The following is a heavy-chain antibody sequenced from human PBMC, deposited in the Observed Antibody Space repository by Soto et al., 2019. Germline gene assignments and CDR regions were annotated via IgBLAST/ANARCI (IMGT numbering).Heavy chain of an antibody. CDR3: ARDWPDGNVDTAMVRSY. V-gene: IGHV3-33*01. CDR1: GFTFSSYG. J-gene: IGHJ4*02. D-gene: IGHD5-18*01. CDR2: IWYDGSNK. Sequence: GGSLRLSCAASGFTFSSYGMHWVHQAPGKGLEWVAVIWYDGSNKYYADSVKGRFTISRDNSKNTLYLQMNSLRAEDTAVYYCARDWPDGNVDTAMVRSYWGQGTLVTVSS.